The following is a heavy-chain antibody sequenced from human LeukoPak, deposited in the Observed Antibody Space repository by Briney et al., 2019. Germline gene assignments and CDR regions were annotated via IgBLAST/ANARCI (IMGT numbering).Heavy chain of an antibody. D-gene: IGHD3-22*01. V-gene: IGHV1-69*08. CDR1: GGTFSRHT. CDR3: AREDFSDTTGFYNYALDV. Sequence: SVKVSCRASGGTFSRHTISWVRQAPGQGLEWIGRVIPILDKTKYAQHFQGRVTITADKSTSTAYMELSSLRSDDTAVYYCAREDFSDTTGFYNYALDVWGQGTTVTVSS. J-gene: IGHJ6*02. CDR2: VIPILDKT.